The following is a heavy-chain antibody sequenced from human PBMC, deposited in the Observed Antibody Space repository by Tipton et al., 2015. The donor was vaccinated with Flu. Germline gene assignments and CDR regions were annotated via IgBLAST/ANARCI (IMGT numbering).Heavy chain of an antibody. CDR1: GGSISSSSYY. CDR2: IYYSGNT. V-gene: IGHV4-39*07. Sequence: TLSLTCTVSGGSISSSSYYWGWIRQPPGKGLEWIGSIYYSGNTFSIPSLKSRVTISIDTTKNQFSLKLTSVTAADTAVYYCARAGSGWCLFINWGQGTLVTVSS. J-gene: IGHJ4*02. D-gene: IGHD6-19*01. CDR3: ARAGSGWCLFIN.